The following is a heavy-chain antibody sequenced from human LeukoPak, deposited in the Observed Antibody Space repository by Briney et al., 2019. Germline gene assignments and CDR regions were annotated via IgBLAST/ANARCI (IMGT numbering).Heavy chain of an antibody. V-gene: IGHV1-8*01. CDR1: GYTFTSYD. Sequence: ASVKVSCKASGYTFTSYDINWVRQATGQGLEWMGWMNPNSGNTGYAQKFQGRVTMTRNTSISTAYMELSSLRSEDTAVYYCARGCLRYFDWLPTWDYWGQGTLVTVSS. CDR3: ARGCLRYFDWLPTWDY. CDR2: MNPNSGNT. J-gene: IGHJ4*02. D-gene: IGHD3-9*01.